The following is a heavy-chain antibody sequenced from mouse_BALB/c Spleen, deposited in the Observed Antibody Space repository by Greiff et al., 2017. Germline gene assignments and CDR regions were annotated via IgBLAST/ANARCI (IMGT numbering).Heavy chain of an antibody. CDR2: IYPSDSYT. Sequence: VQLQQSGAELVRPGASVKLSCKASGYTFTSYWINWVKQRPGQGLEWIGNIYPSDSYTNYNQKFKDKATLTVDKSSSTAYMQLSSPTSEDSAVYYCARYDFYAMDYWGQGTSVTVSS. V-gene: IGHV1-69*02. CDR1: GYTFTSYW. CDR3: ARYDFYAMDY. J-gene: IGHJ4*01.